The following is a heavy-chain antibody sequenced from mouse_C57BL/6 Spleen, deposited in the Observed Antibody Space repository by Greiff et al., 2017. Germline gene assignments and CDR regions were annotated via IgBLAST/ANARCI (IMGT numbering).Heavy chain of an antibody. Sequence: VQLQQSGPELVKPGASVKISCKASGYAFSSSWMNWVKQRPGKGLEWIGRIYPGDGDTNYNGKFKGQATLTADKSSSTAYMQLSSLTSEDSAVYCCARGSNYGYAMDYWGQGTSGTVSS. J-gene: IGHJ4*01. D-gene: IGHD2-5*01. V-gene: IGHV1-82*01. CDR1: GYAFSSSW. CDR3: ARGSNYGYAMDY. CDR2: IYPGDGDT.